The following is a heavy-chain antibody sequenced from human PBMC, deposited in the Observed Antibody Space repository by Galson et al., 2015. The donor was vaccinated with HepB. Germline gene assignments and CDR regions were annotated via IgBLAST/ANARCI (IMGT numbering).Heavy chain of an antibody. CDR3: GRTVGSIDY. J-gene: IGHJ4*02. Sequence: SVKVSCKASGYTFTTYDINWVRQATGQGLEWMGWINPKSGYTGFAQKFQGRVTMTSTTSISTAYMELSSLTHEDTAVYYCGRTVGSIDYWGQGTLVTVSS. V-gene: IGHV1-8*01. CDR1: GYTFTTYD. CDR2: INPKSGYT. D-gene: IGHD1-26*01.